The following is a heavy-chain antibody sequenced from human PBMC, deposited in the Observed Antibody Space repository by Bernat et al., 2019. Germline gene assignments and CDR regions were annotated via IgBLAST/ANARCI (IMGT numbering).Heavy chain of an antibody. CDR2: IIPILGIA. D-gene: IGHD1-26*01. Sequence: QVQLVQSGAEVKKLGSSVKVSCKASGGTFSSYTISWVRHASGQGLEWMGRIIPILGIANYAQKFQGRVTITADKSTSTAYMELSSLRSEDTAVYYCARDVGRSVEWPRGDPGGQGTLVTVSS. J-gene: IGHJ5*02. V-gene: IGHV1-69*08. CDR1: GGTFSSYT. CDR3: ARDVGRSVEWPRGDP.